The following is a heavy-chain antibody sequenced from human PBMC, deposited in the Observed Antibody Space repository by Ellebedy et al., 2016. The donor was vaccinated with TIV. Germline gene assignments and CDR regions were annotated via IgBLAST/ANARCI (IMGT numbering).Heavy chain of an antibody. D-gene: IGHD6-19*01. Sequence: GESLKIPCVASGFTFDSYAMHWVRQAPGKGLEWVAVISHDGSSQYYADSVKVRFTVSRDNSMTTVYLEMNSLRAEDKALYYCARDLEKSSGWYGGAAYWGQGTQVTVSS. CDR3: ARDLEKSSGWYGGAAY. CDR2: ISHDGSSQ. J-gene: IGHJ4*02. V-gene: IGHV3-30-3*01. CDR1: GFTFDSYA.